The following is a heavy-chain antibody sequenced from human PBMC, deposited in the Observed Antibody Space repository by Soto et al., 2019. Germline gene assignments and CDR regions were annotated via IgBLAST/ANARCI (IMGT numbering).Heavy chain of an antibody. J-gene: IGHJ4*02. CDR3: AKAHYYDSSGLPEKVRYFDY. V-gene: IGHV3-21*01. Sequence: EVQLVESGGGLVKPGGSLRLSCAASGFTFSSYSMNWVRQAPGKGLEWVSSISSSSSYIYYADSVKGRFTISRDNAKNSLYLQMNSLRAEDTAVYYCAKAHYYDSSGLPEKVRYFDYWGQGTLVTVSS. D-gene: IGHD3-22*01. CDR1: GFTFSSYS. CDR2: ISSSSSYI.